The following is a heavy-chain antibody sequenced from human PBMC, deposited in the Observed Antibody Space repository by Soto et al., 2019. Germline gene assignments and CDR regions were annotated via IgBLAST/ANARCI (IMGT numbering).Heavy chain of an antibody. J-gene: IGHJ3*02. Sequence: QVQLQESGPGLVKPSETLSLTCTVSGGSVSTYYWSWIRQPPGKGLEWIAYIYYSGSTSYNPSLKGRGTISLDKSKNPFSLKLSSVTAADTAVYYCARTYDDSGPNSGGYGFDIWGPGTMVTVSS. D-gene: IGHD3-22*01. V-gene: IGHV4-59*02. CDR2: IYYSGST. CDR1: GGSVSTYY. CDR3: ARTYDDSGPNSGGYGFDI.